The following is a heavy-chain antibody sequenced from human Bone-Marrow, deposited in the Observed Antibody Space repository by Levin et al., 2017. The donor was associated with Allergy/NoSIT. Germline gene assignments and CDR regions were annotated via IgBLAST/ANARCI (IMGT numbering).Heavy chain of an antibody. V-gene: IGHV3-23*01. CDR2: ISTGGETP. Sequence: ETLSLTCAASGFDFSSYAMNWVRQAPGQGLEWVSGISTGGETPYYADSVKGRFAISRDNSKNTLSLEMNSLSPDDTAAYFCAKDLWRGRRISPLYSWGQGTLVTVSS. CDR1: GFDFSSYA. CDR3: AKDLWRGRRISPLYS. J-gene: IGHJ4*02. D-gene: IGHD2-15*01.